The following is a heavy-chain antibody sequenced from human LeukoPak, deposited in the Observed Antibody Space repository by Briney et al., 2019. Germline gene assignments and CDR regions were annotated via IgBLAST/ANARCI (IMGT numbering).Heavy chain of an antibody. D-gene: IGHD5-18*01. CDR1: GGSISSYY. V-gene: IGHV4-59*08. CDR2: IYYSGST. Sequence: SETLSLTCTVSGGSISSYYWSWIRQPPGKGLEWIGYIYYSGSTNYNPSLKSRVTISVDTSKNQFSLKLSSVTAADTAVYYCARHGDRTRGIQLWSPFDYWGQGTLVTVSS. CDR3: ARHGDRTRGIQLWSPFDY. J-gene: IGHJ4*02.